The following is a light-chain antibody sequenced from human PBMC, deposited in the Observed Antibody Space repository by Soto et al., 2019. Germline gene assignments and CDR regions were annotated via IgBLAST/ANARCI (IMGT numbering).Light chain of an antibody. Sequence: QSALTQPPSASGSPGQSVTFSCTGTSSDIGDYNYVSWYQQHPGKAPKLMIYEVTKRPSGVPDRFSGSKSGNTASLTVSGLQADDEADYYCSSYAGSYTFHGVFGGRTKLTVL. V-gene: IGLV2-8*01. CDR1: SSDIGDYNY. CDR3: SSYAGSYTFHGV. CDR2: EVT. J-gene: IGLJ3*02.